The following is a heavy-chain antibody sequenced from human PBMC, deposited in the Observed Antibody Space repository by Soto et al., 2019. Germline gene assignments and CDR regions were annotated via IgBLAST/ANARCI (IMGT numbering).Heavy chain of an antibody. CDR2: IYYSGST. CDR1: GGSIGRYY. Sequence: SETLSLTCTVSGGSIGRYYWSWIRQPPGKGLEWIGYIYYSGSTNYNPSLKSRVTISVDTSKNQFSLKLSSVTAADTAVYYCARHYDFWSGYLFDPWGQGTLVTVSS. D-gene: IGHD3-3*01. V-gene: IGHV4-59*08. J-gene: IGHJ5*02. CDR3: ARHYDFWSGYLFDP.